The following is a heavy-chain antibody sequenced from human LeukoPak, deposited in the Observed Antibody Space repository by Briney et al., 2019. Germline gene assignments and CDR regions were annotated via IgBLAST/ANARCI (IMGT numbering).Heavy chain of an antibody. CDR2: INTSGGST. J-gene: IGHJ4*02. Sequence: QPGETLRLSCVASGFTFRHYDMSWVRQAPGKGLEWVSSINTSGGSTYYADSLQGRFTISRDNSKNTLHLQMNNVRAEDTALYYCMKLPTMIIVIDTDFEYWGQGTLVTVSS. CDR1: GFTFRHYD. D-gene: IGHD2-21*01. V-gene: IGHV3-23*01. CDR3: MKLPTMIIVIDTDFEY.